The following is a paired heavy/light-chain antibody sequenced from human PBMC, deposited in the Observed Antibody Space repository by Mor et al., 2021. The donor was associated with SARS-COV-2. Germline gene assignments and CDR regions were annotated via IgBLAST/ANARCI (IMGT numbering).Heavy chain of an antibody. CDR2: ISSDGSIK. J-gene: IGHJ3*02. CDR3: ARENYYESTTFSLGSFDI. D-gene: IGHD3-22*01. V-gene: IGHV3-30-3*01. CDR1: GIAFNSYA. Sequence: QVQLVESGGGVVQPGRSLRLSCAASGIAFNSYAMTWVRQSPGKGLEWVSVISSDGSIKYYAESVQGRFTISRDSSKNALYLHMDSLRAEDTALYYCARENYYESTTFSLGSFDIWGQGTMVTVSS.
Light chain of an antibody. Sequence: QSALTQPASVSGSPGQSITISCTGTSSDVGGYNYVSWYQQHPGKAPKLMIYGVSNRPSGVSNRFSGSKSGNTASLTISGLQAEDEADYYCNSYRNTNTHVFGTGTKVTVL. CDR3: NSYRNTNTHV. J-gene: IGLJ1*01. CDR1: SSDVGGYNY. CDR2: GVS. V-gene: IGLV2-14*03.